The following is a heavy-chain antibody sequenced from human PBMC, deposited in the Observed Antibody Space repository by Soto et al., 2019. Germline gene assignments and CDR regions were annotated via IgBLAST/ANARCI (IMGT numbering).Heavy chain of an antibody. CDR2: ISSSGSTI. J-gene: IGHJ6*02. CDR3: ARESVDTAMGGGYYYGMDV. CDR1: GFTFSSYE. D-gene: IGHD5-18*01. V-gene: IGHV3-48*03. Sequence: PGGSLRLSCAASGFTFSSYEMNWVRQAPGKGPEWVSYISSSGSTIYYADSVKGRFTISRDNAKNSLYLQMNSLRAEDTAVYYCARESVDTAMGGGYYYGMDVWGQGTTVTVSS.